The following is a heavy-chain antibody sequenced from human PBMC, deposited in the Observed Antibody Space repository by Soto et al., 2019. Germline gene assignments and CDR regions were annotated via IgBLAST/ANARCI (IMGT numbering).Heavy chain of an antibody. Sequence: QITLKESGPTLVKPTQTLTLTCTLSGFSLSTSGVGVGWIRQPPGKALEWLALIYWDDDKRYSPSLKSKLTLTEDTSKNQVVHTMTRMDPVDTATYYCAHRGARNHFDYWGQGTQVTVSS. J-gene: IGHJ4*02. V-gene: IGHV2-5*02. CDR3: AHRGARNHFDY. CDR2: IYWDDDK. CDR1: GFSLSTSGVG. D-gene: IGHD1-1*01.